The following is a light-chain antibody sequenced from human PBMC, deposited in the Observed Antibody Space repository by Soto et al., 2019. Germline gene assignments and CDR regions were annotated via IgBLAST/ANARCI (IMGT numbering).Light chain of an antibody. CDR1: SSDFGGYNY. Sequence: QSALTQPRSVSGSPGQSVTISFTGTSSDFGGYNYVSWYHQHPGKVPKLRIYDVSKRLSGVPDRFSASKSGNTASLTISGLQAEDAADYYCCSYTGSYTLIFGGGTKLTVL. CDR3: CSYTGSYTLI. V-gene: IGLV2-11*01. CDR2: DVS. J-gene: IGLJ2*01.